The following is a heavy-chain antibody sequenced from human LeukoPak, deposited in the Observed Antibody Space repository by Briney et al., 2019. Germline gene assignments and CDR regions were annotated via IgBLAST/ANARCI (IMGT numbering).Heavy chain of an antibody. Sequence: GGSLRLSCAASGFTFSSYWMSWVRQAPGKGLEWVANIKQDGSEKYYVDSVKGRFTISRDNAKNLLYLQMNSLRAEDTAVYYCAREEGSSWSIYYYYYMDVWGKGTTVTVSS. V-gene: IGHV3-7*01. J-gene: IGHJ6*03. CDR3: AREEGSSWSIYYYYYMDV. CDR1: GFTFSSYW. CDR2: IKQDGSEK. D-gene: IGHD6-13*01.